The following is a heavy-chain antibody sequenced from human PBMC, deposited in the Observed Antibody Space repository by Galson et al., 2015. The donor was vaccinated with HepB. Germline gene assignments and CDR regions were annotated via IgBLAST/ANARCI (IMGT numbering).Heavy chain of an antibody. CDR1: GFTFHNYW. Sequence: SLRLSCAASGFTFHNYWMNWVRHTPGKGLECVASMKQDGGEKHYLDAVRGRFTISGDAATNSLLLQMNSLRAEDTAVYHCYDGHYSGRWGRGTQVTVSS. CDR3: YDGHYSGR. CDR2: MKQDGGEK. V-gene: IGHV3-7*01. J-gene: IGHJ4*02. D-gene: IGHD4-17*01.